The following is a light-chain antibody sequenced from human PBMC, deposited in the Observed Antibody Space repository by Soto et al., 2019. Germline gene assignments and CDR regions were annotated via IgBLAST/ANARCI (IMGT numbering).Light chain of an antibody. CDR2: DVS. J-gene: IGLJ2*01. V-gene: IGLV2-11*01. CDR1: SSDVGGYNY. CDR3: CSYAGSYNVV. Sequence: QSALTQPRSVSGSPGQSVTISCTGTSSDVGGYNYVSWYQQHPGKAPKLMIYDVSKRPSGVPDRFSCSKSGNTASLNISGLQAEEEADYYCCSYAGSYNVVFGGGTQLTVL.